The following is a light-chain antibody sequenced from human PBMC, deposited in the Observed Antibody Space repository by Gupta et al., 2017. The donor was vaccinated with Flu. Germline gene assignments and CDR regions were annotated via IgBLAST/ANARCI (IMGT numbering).Light chain of an antibody. CDR2: EAA. Sequence: QSALTQPASVSGSPGQSITISCTRTNSDIGAYIYLSWYQPHPGKAPKLPIYEAANRPSGVSNRFSGSKSGNTASLTISGLQAEDDADYYCTSYAANNNWVFGGGTTLSVL. V-gene: IGLV2-14*01. CDR1: NSDIGAYIY. CDR3: TSYAANNNWV. J-gene: IGLJ3*02.